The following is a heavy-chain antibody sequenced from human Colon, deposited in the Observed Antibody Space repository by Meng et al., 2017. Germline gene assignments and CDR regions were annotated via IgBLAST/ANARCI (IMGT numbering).Heavy chain of an antibody. J-gene: IGHJ5*02. D-gene: IGHD3-10*01. CDR3: ARDPSNRGAFFDP. Sequence: QVPLQASGPGPVKPSQTLSLPCVVSGGSISGVGYYWSWIRQHPGKGLEWIGYVHDSGDTYYKSSLKSRITISIDTSENQFSLKLKSVTAADTAVYYCARDPSNRGAFFDPWGQGTLVTVSS. V-gene: IGHV4-31*11. CDR2: VHDSGDT. CDR1: GGSISGVGYY.